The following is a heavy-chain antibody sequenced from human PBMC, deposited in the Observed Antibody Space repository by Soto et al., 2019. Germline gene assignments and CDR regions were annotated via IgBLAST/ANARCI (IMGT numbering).Heavy chain of an antibody. CDR3: AREKEDEGSSSLRVYYGMDA. D-gene: IGHD6-6*01. CDR2: ISSSSYYI. Sequence: EVQLVESGGGLVKSGGSLRLSCAASGFTLSTYRMTWVRQAPGEGLEWVSSISSSSYYIHYADSVKGRFTISRDSAKNSVYLQLNSLRAEDTAVYYCAREKEDEGSSSLRVYYGMDAWGQGTTVTVSS. J-gene: IGHJ6*02. V-gene: IGHV3-21*01. CDR1: GFTLSTYR.